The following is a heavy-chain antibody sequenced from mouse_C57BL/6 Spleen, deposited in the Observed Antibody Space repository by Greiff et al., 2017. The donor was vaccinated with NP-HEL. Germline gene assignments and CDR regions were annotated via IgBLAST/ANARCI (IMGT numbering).Heavy chain of an antibody. D-gene: IGHD2-14*01. V-gene: IGHV1-81*01. Sequence: QVQLQQSGAELARPGASVKLSCKASGYTFTSYGISWVKQRTGQGLEWIGEIYPRSGNTYYNEKFKGKATLTVDKSSSTAYMVLRSLTSEDSAVYFCARVRSDGDYYAMDDWGQGTSVTVSS. CDR2: IYPRSGNT. CDR1: GYTFTSYG. CDR3: ARVRSDGDYYAMDD. J-gene: IGHJ4*01.